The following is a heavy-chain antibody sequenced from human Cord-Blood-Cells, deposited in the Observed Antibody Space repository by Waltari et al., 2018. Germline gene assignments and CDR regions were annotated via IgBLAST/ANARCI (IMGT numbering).Heavy chain of an antibody. D-gene: IGHD3-10*01. CDR3: ARCVHGSGSYYYFDY. J-gene: IGHJ4*02. CDR1: GGSFSCSY. Sequence: QVQLQQWGAGLLKPSETMSLTCAVDGGSFSCSYWSWLRQPPGKGLEWIGEINNSGSTNYTPSLKSRVTISVDTSKNQFSLKLSSVTAADTAVYYCARCVHGSGSYYYFDYWGQGTLVTVSS. CDR2: INNSGST. V-gene: IGHV4-34*01.